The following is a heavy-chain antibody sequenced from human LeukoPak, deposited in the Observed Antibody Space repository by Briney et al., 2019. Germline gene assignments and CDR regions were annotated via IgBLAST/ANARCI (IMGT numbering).Heavy chain of an antibody. J-gene: IGHJ4*02. CDR2: IKHSGST. D-gene: IGHD2-2*02. CDR3: ARGWCSSTSCYIQFDY. CDR1: GGSFSGFY. V-gene: IGHV4-34*01. Sequence: KPSETLSLTCAAYGGSFSGFYWSWTRKPPGKGLEWCGAIKHSGSTNYSPSLKSRVTISVDTSKNQFSLKLSSVTAADTAVYYGARGWCSSTSCYIQFDYWGQGTLVTVSS.